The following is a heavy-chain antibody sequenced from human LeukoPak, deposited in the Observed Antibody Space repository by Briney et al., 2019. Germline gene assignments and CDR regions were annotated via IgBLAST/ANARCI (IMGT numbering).Heavy chain of an antibody. V-gene: IGHV3-23*01. D-gene: IGHD3-22*01. CDR1: GFTFSSYA. CDR3: AKDQRGATYYYDSSGYYFDY. J-gene: IGHJ4*02. CDR2: ISGSGGST. Sequence: PGGSLRLSCAASGFTFSSYAMSWVRQAPGKGPEWVSAISGSGGSTYYADSVKGRFTISRDNSKNTLYLQMNSLRAEDTAVYYCAKDQRGATYYYDSSGYYFDYWGQGTLVTVSS.